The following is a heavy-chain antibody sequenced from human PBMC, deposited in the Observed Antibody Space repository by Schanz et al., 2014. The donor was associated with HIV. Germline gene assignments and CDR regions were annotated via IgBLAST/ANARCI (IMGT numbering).Heavy chain of an antibody. CDR1: GFNFNNYA. D-gene: IGHD3-22*01. Sequence: EVQLVESGGGLVKPGGSLRLSCAASGFNFNNYAMTWVRQAPGKGLEWVSSISESGGRSYYADSVNGRFTISRDNSKNTLYLQMTTLRTEDTAVYYCAKPEYDTSGNSQSHFDYWGQGTLVTVSP. CDR2: ISESGGRS. CDR3: AKPEYDTSGNSQSHFDY. J-gene: IGHJ4*02. V-gene: IGHV3-23*04.